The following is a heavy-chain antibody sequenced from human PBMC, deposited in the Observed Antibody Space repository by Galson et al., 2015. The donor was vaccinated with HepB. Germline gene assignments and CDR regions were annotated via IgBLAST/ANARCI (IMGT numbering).Heavy chain of an antibody. J-gene: IGHJ4*02. D-gene: IGHD5-18*01. CDR2: IYWNDDK. CDR3: AHRLRDTAGYGYFDF. Sequence: PALVKPTQPLTLTCTFSGFSLSTSGVGVGWIRQPPGKALEWLALIYWNDDKRYSPSLKSRLTITKDTSKNEVVLTMTNMDPVDTATYYCAHRLRDTAGYGYFDFWGQGTLVIVSS. V-gene: IGHV2-5*01. CDR1: GFSLSTSGVG.